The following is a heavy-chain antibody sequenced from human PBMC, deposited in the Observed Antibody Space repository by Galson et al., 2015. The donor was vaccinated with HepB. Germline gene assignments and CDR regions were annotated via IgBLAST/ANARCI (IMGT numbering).Heavy chain of an antibody. CDR2: INWNGGST. CDR1: GFTFDDYG. V-gene: IGHV3-20*04. J-gene: IGHJ6*02. D-gene: IGHD5-18*01. Sequence: SLRLACAASGFTFDDYGMSWVRQAPGKGLEWVSGINWNGGSTGYADSVKGRFTISRDNAKNSLYLQMNSLRAEDTALYYCARHSSDSDTAMVLDYYGMDVWGQGTTVTVSS. CDR3: ARHSSDSDTAMVLDYYGMDV.